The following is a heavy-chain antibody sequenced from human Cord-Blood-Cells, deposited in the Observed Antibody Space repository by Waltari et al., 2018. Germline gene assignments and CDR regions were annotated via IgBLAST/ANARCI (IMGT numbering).Heavy chain of an antibody. J-gene: IGHJ3*02. CDR3: ARFRLRCLEWLLSAFDI. V-gene: IGHV4-34*01. D-gene: IGHD3-3*01. CDR1: GGSFSGYY. Sequence: QVQLQQWGAGLLKPSETLSLTCAVYGGSFSGYYWSWIRQPPGKGLEWIGEINHSGSNNYNPSLKSRVTISVDAYKNQFSLKLSAVTAADTAVYYCARFRLRCLEWLLSAFDIWGQGTMVTVSS. CDR2: INHSGSN.